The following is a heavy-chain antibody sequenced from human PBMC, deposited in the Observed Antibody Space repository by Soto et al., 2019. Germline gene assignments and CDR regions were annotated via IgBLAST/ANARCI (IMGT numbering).Heavy chain of an antibody. Sequence: GGPLTLSCAGAGFNFSDYAMTWVRQAPGKGLEWVSTTRSNGEYTYYADSVKGRFTVSRDSSQNALFLEMSSLRAEDTAVYYCAKESTSVAVSASRVYGMDVWGQGTTVTVSS. CDR2: TRSNGEYT. CDR1: GFNFSDYA. D-gene: IGHD6-6*01. J-gene: IGHJ6*02. CDR3: AKESTSVAVSASRVYGMDV. V-gene: IGHV3-23*01.